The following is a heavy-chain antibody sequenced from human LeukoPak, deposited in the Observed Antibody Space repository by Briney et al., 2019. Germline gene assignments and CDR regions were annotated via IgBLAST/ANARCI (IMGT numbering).Heavy chain of an antibody. Sequence: ASVKVSCKASGYTFTGYYMHWVRQAPGQELEWMGWINPNSGGTNYAQKLQGRVTMTTDTSTSTAYMELRSLRSDDTAVYYCARTPPIPETKYYFDYWGQGTLVTVSS. J-gene: IGHJ4*02. V-gene: IGHV1-2*02. D-gene: IGHD1/OR15-1a*01. CDR1: GYTFTGYY. CDR2: INPNSGGT. CDR3: ARTPPIPETKYYFDY.